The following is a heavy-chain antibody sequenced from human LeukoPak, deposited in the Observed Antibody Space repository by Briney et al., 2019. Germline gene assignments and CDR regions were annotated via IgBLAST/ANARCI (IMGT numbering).Heavy chain of an antibody. Sequence: PSETLSLTCTVSGGSISSYYWSWIRQPAGKGLEWIGRIYTSGSTNYNPSLKSRVTMSVDTSKNQFSLKLSSVTAADTAVYYCAREITIFGVVTPDAFDIWGQGTMVTVSS. V-gene: IGHV4-4*07. CDR2: IYTSGST. J-gene: IGHJ3*02. D-gene: IGHD3-3*01. CDR3: AREITIFGVVTPDAFDI. CDR1: GGSISSYY.